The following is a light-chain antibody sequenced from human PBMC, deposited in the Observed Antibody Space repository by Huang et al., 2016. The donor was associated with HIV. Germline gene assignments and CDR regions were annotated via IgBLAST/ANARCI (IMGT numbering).Light chain of an antibody. Sequence: AIQLTQSPSSVPASAGDRVTVTCRDSQAIGHSLAWYTHKPGKAPKRRIYGGSIVQSGVYPRLSGNGSGEDFSLAISSLRSEDFEAYFCQQLRSYPLTFGGGTDV. J-gene: IGKJ4*01. CDR1: QAIGHS. CDR3: QQLRSYPLT. V-gene: IGKV1-13*02. CDR2: GGS.